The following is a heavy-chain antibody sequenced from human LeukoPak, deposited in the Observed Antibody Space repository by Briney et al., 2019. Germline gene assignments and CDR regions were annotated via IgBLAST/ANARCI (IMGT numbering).Heavy chain of an antibody. CDR3: ARRGGFGESGWFDL. J-gene: IGHJ5*02. D-gene: IGHD3-10*01. V-gene: IGHV3-48*02. CDR2: ISSSSSTI. Sequence: PGGSLRLSCAASGFNFSSYRMNWVRQAPGKGLEWVSYISSSSSTIYYSDSVQGRFTISRDSAKNSLYLQMNSLTDEDTAVYYCARRGGFGESGWFDLWGQGTLVTVSS. CDR1: GFNFSSYR.